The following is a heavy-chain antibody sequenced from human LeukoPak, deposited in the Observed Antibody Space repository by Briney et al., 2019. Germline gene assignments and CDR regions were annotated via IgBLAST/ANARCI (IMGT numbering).Heavy chain of an antibody. J-gene: IGHJ3*02. CDR1: GGSFSGYY. CDR2: INHSGST. Sequence: PSETLSLTCAVYGGSFSGYYWSWIRQPPGKGLEWIGEINHSGSTNYNPSLKSRVTISVDTSKNQFSLKLSSVTAADTAVYYCAGAVEDHDAFDIWGQGTMVTVSS. V-gene: IGHV4-34*01. CDR3: AGAVEDHDAFDI. D-gene: IGHD6-19*01.